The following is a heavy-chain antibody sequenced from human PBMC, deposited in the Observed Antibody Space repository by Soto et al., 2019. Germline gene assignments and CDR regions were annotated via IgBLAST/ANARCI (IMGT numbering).Heavy chain of an antibody. CDR1: GGSFSGYY. CDR2: INHSGST. D-gene: IGHD3-10*01. Sequence: SETLSLTCAVYGGSFSGYYWSWIRQPPGKGLEWIGEINHSGSTNYNPSLKSRVTISVDTSKNPFSLKLRSLTAADTAVYYCARVASSITMVRGVTLSWYFDLWGRGTLVTVSS. V-gene: IGHV4-34*01. J-gene: IGHJ2*01. CDR3: ARVASSITMVRGVTLSWYFDL.